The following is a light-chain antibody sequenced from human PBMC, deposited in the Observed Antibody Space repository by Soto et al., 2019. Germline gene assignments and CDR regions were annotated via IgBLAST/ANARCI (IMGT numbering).Light chain of an antibody. CDR1: QNINSSY. CDR3: QQYGSSPLYT. CDR2: GAS. J-gene: IGKJ2*01. Sequence: EIVLTQSPGTLSLSPGERATLSCRASQNINSSYLAWYQQKPGQAPRLLIYGASSRATCIPDRFSGSGSGTDFTLTIRRLEPEDFAVYYCQQYGSSPLYTFGQGTKLEIK. V-gene: IGKV3-20*01.